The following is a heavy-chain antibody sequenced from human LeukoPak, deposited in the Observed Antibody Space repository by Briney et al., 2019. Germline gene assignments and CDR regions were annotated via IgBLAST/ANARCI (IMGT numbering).Heavy chain of an antibody. CDR3: ARSRSRGAFDI. J-gene: IGHJ3*02. D-gene: IGHD1-26*01. CDR1: GFTFSSYA. Sequence: TGGSLRLSCAASGFTFSSYAMHWVRQAPGKGLEWVAVISYDGSNKYYADSVKGRFTISRDNAKNSLYLQMNGLRVEDTAVYYCARSRSRGAFDIWGQGTMVTVSS. V-gene: IGHV3-30*04. CDR2: ISYDGSNK.